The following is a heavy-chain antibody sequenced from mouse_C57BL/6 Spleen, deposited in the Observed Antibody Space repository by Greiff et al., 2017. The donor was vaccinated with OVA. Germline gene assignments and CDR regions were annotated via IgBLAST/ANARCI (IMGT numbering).Heavy chain of an antibody. J-gene: IGHJ4*01. V-gene: IGHV5-6*02. CDR3: ARRAGSSQGVYAMDY. CDR1: GFTFSSYG. D-gene: IGHD1-1*01. Sequence: EVMLVESGGDLVKPGGSLKLSCAASGFTFSSYGMSWVRQTPDKRLEWVATISSGGSYTYYPDSVKGRFTLTRDNDKNTLYLQMSSLKSEDTAMYYCARRAGSSQGVYAMDYWGQGTSVTVSS. CDR2: ISSGGSYT.